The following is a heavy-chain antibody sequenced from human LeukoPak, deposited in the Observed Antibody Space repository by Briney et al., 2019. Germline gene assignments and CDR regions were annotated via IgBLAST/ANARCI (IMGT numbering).Heavy chain of an antibody. D-gene: IGHD1-26*01. CDR3: ATGIVGAASPDY. CDR2: IRSSGDDT. CDR1: EFTFSTFG. Sequence: PGGSLRLSCAASEFTFSTFGMSWVRQAPGKGLEWVSSIRSSGDDTHYADSVEGRFTISRDNSKNTLYLQMNSLRAEDTAVYYCATGIVGAASPDYWGQGTLVTVSS. V-gene: IGHV3-23*01. J-gene: IGHJ4*02.